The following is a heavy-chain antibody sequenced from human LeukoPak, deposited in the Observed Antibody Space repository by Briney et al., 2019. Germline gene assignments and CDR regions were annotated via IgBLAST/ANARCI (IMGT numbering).Heavy chain of an antibody. CDR3: ANEHCSSTSCYFDY. Sequence: GGSLRLSCAASGFTFSSYAMSWVRRAPGKGLEWVSAISGSGGSTYYADSVKGRFTISRDNSKNTLYLQMNSLRAEDTAVYYCANEHCSSTSCYFDYWGQGTLVTVSS. V-gene: IGHV3-23*01. CDR2: ISGSGGST. J-gene: IGHJ4*02. CDR1: GFTFSSYA. D-gene: IGHD2-2*01.